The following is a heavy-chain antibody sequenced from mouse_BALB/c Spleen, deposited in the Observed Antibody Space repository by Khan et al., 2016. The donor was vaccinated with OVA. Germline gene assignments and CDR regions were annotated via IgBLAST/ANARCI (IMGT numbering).Heavy chain of an antibody. CDR3: ARPPYFSYTLDH. D-gene: IGHD2-10*01. CDR2: INTYTGEP. CDR1: GYTFTNYG. Sequence: QIQLVQSGPELKKPGETVKISCKASGYTFTNYGINWVRQSPGKALKWMGWINTYTGEPTYADDFKGRFAFSLDTSASTAYLQINNLKNEDTATYCCARPPYFSYTLDHWGQGTSVTVSS. J-gene: IGHJ4*01. V-gene: IGHV9-3-1*01.